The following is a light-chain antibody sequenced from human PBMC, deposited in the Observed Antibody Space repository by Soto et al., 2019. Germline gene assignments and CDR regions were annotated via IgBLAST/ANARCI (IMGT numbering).Light chain of an antibody. J-gene: IGKJ5*01. CDR2: GAS. CDR1: QSVGGN. CDR3: QHSGAATIT. Sequence: EIVFTQSRGSPSLSPGDRATLSCRASQSVGGNVAWYQQIHGQPPKFIIFGASSRATGIADKFSGSVSGTDGTITISRLQQADGSLYYCQHSGAATITFCQGTRLEIK. V-gene: IGKV3-20*01.